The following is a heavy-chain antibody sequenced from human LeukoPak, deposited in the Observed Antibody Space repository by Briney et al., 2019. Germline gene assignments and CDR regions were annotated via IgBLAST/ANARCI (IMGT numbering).Heavy chain of an antibody. D-gene: IGHD3-22*01. V-gene: IGHV4-59*01. J-gene: IGHJ6*03. CDR3: ARVFGDYYDSSGYHYYYYMDV. Sequence: SETLSLTCTVSGVTISSYYWSWLRQPPGKGLEWIGYIYYSGSTNYNPSLKSRFAISVDTSKNQFSLRLSSVAAADTAVYYCARVFGDYYDSSGYHYYYYMDVWGKGTTVTVSS. CDR2: IYYSGST. CDR1: GVTISSYY.